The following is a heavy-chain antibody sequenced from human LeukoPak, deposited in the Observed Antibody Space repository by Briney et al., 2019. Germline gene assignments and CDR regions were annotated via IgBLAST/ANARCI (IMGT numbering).Heavy chain of an antibody. CDR1: SGSISTSNYY. V-gene: IGHV4-39*07. J-gene: IGHJ4*02. CDR2: IFYSGST. D-gene: IGHD3-16*01. Sequence: PSETLSLTCTVSSGSISTSNYYWGWVRQPPGKALEWIGNIFYSGSTYYSPSLKSRVTISLDTSRNQFSLKLSSVTAADTAVYYCARQGWAQPDYWGQGTLVTVSS. CDR3: ARQGWAQPDY.